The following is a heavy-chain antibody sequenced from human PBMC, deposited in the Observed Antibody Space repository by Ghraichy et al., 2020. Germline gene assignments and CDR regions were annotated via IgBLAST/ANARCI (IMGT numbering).Heavy chain of an antibody. Sequence: SGPTLVKPTQTLTLTCTFSGFSLSTSGMCLNWIRQPPGKAMEWLARIDWDNAKYYSTSLKTRLTISKDTSKNQVVLTITNMDPVDTATYYCARIQYADYTFDYWGQGTLVTVSS. CDR3: ARIQYADYTFDY. V-gene: IGHV2-70*11. J-gene: IGHJ4*02. CDR2: IDWDNAK. D-gene: IGHD4-17*01. CDR1: GFSLSTSGMC.